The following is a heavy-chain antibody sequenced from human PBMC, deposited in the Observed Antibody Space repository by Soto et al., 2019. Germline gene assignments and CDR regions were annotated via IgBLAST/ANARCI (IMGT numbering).Heavy chain of an antibody. CDR2: IYYSGST. V-gene: IGHV4-59*01. CDR3: ARENYCSSTSCYSFYFDY. J-gene: IGHJ4*02. Sequence: SETLSLTCTVSGGSISSYYWSWIRQPPGKGLEWIGYIYYSGSTNYNPSLKSRVTISVDTSKNQFSLKLSSVTAADTAVYYCARENYCSSTSCYSFYFDYWGQGTLVTVSS. D-gene: IGHD2-2*02. CDR1: GGSISSYY.